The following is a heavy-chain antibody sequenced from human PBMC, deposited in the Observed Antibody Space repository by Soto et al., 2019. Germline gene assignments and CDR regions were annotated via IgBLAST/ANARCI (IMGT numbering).Heavy chain of an antibody. D-gene: IGHD4-4*01. CDR3: VRDRGYSTFDY. Sequence: GGSLRLSCVASGFTFGNYWMAWVRQPPGKGLEWVANMKEDGGEINYVDSVKGRFTISRDNAKNSLYLQMNSLRVEDTAVYYCVRDRGYSTFDYWGQGTLVTVSS. CDR1: GFTFGNYW. V-gene: IGHV3-7*03. CDR2: MKEDGGEI. J-gene: IGHJ4*02.